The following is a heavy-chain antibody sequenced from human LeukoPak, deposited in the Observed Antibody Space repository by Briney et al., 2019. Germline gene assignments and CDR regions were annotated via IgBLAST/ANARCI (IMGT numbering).Heavy chain of an antibody. CDR3: ASDREYYYGSGSFDY. D-gene: IGHD3-10*01. V-gene: IGHV3-7*04. CDR1: GFTFSSYW. CDR2: IKQDGSEK. Sequence: GGTLRLSCAVSGFTFSSYWVSWGREAPGQGVEGVANIKQDGSEKYYVDSVKGRFTIPRDNAKNSLYLQMNSLRAEDTAVYYCASDREYYYGSGSFDYWGQGTLVSVS. J-gene: IGHJ4*02.